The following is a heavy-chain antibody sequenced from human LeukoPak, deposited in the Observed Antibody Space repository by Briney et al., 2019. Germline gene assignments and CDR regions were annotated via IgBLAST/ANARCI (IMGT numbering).Heavy chain of an antibody. CDR2: INHSGST. V-gene: IGHV4-34*01. J-gene: IGHJ5*01. D-gene: IGHD3-22*01. CDR3: ARGGDSTGYYYRSFDS. Sequence: SETLSLTCAVYGGSFSGYYWRWLRQPPGKGLEWIGEINHSGSTNYNPSLTSRVTISVDTSKNQLSLKLSSVTAADTAVYYCARGGDSTGYYYRSFDSWGQGTLVTVSS. CDR1: GGSFSGYY.